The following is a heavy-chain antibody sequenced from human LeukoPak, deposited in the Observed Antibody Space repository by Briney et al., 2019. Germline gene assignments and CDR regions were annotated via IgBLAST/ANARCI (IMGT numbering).Heavy chain of an antibody. CDR2: INPNSGGT. J-gene: IGHJ1*01. D-gene: IGHD2/OR15-2a*01. CDR1: GYTLTGYY. CDR3: ARSTSPHENEYFEH. V-gene: IGHV1-2*02. Sequence: ASVKVSCKASGYTLTGYYIHWVRQAPGQGLQWMGWINPNSGGTNYIQNFQGRVTMTRGTSISTAYMELSRLRSDDTAVYYCARSTSPHENEYFEHWGQGTLVTVSS.